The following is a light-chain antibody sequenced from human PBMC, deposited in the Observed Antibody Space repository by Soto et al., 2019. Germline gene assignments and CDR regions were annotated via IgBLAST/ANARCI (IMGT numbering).Light chain of an antibody. Sequence: QSALTQPASVSDSPGQSITISCTGTSSDVGGSNFVSWYKQHPGKPPKLIIYDVANRPSGVSNRFSGSKSGSTTSLIISRLQTEDEADYYCVSSAASTAYVFGSGTKVNV. CDR1: SSDVGGSNF. V-gene: IGLV2-14*03. J-gene: IGLJ1*01. CDR2: DVA. CDR3: VSSAASTAYV.